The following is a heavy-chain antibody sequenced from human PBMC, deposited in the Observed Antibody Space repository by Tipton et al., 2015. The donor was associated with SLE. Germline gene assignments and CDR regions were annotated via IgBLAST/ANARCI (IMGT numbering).Heavy chain of an antibody. CDR3: ARRYYDFWSGYYPFDY. CDR2: INHSGST. Sequence: GLVKPSETLSLTCSVYGGSFSGYYWSWIRQPPEKGLEWIGEINHSGSTNYNPSLKNRVTISVDTSKNQFSLKLSSVTAADAAVYYCARRYYDFWSGYYPFDYWGQGTLVTVSS. V-gene: IGHV4-34*01. J-gene: IGHJ4*02. D-gene: IGHD3-3*01. CDR1: GGSFSGYY.